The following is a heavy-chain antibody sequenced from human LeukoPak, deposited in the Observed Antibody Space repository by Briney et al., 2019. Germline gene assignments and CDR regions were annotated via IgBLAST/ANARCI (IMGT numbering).Heavy chain of an antibody. CDR1: GYTFTGYY. Sequence: ASVKVSCKASGYTFTGYYMHWVRQAPGQGLEWMGWINPNSGGTNYAQKFQGRVTMTRDTSISTAYMELSRLRSDDTAVYYCVRDNNEIDAFDIWGQGTMVTVSS. V-gene: IGHV1-2*02. D-gene: IGHD1-1*01. CDR2: INPNSGGT. J-gene: IGHJ3*02. CDR3: VRDNNEIDAFDI.